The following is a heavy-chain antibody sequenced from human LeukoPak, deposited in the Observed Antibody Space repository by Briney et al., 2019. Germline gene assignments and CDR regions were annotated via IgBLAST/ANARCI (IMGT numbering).Heavy chain of an antibody. J-gene: IGHJ4*02. Sequence: GRSLRLSCAASGFTFSSYAMHWVRQAPGKGLEWVAVISYDGSNKYYADSVKGRFTISRDNSKNTLYLQMNSLRAEDTAVYYCAGDTLDDAVTTLDYWGQGTLVTVSS. V-gene: IGHV3-30*04. D-gene: IGHD4-17*01. CDR1: GFTFSSYA. CDR3: AGDTLDDAVTTLDY. CDR2: ISYDGSNK.